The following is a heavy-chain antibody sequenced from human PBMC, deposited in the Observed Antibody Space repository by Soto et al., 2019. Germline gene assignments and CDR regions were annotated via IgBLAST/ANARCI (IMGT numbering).Heavy chain of an antibody. J-gene: IGHJ4*02. Sequence: EVQLLESGGGLVQPGGSLRLSCAASGFTFSSYAMSWVRQAPGKGLEWVSAISGSGGSTYYADSVKGRFTISRHNSKNTLYLQMNSLRAEDTAVYYCAKAYTPYCSSTSCYVFDYWGQGTLVTVSS. V-gene: IGHV3-23*01. CDR2: ISGSGGST. CDR3: AKAYTPYCSSTSCYVFDY. CDR1: GFTFSSYA. D-gene: IGHD2-2*01.